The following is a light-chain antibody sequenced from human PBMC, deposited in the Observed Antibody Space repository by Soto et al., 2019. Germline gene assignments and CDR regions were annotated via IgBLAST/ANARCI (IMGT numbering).Light chain of an antibody. V-gene: IGLV1-40*01. Sequence: QSALTQPPSVSGAPGQRITISCTGSDSNIGTFSDVHWYQQFPGTAPKLLIFSNTDRPSGVPARFSASKSGTSASLAITGLQAEDEADYYCQSYDDKISAYVFGSGTKLTVL. CDR3: QSYDDKISAYV. J-gene: IGLJ1*01. CDR1: DSNIGTFSD. CDR2: SNT.